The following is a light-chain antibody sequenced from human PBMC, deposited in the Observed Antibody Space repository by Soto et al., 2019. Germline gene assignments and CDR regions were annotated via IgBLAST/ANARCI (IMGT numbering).Light chain of an antibody. Sequence: QSVLSQPASVSGSPGQSITVACTGTNRDVGGYNYVSWYQQYPGKAPKLLIYEVSDRPSGVSDRFSGSKTGNTASLTISGLQAEDEADYYCSSYTSRGTYVFGTGTKVTVL. CDR2: EVS. V-gene: IGLV2-14*01. J-gene: IGLJ1*01. CDR1: NRDVGGYNY. CDR3: SSYTSRGTYV.